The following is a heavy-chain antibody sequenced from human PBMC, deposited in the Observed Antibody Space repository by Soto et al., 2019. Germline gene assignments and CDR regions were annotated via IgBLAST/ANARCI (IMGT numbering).Heavy chain of an antibody. J-gene: IGHJ6*02. CDR3: AHKLRYLDPVDV. Sequence: SGPTLVNPTHTLTLTCTFSGFSLSTGGVAVGWIRQPPGKALEWLALIYWNDDKLYSPSLKTRLTVTKDTSKNQVVLTMTNVGPVDTATYYCAHKLRYLDPVDVWGQGTTVTVS. D-gene: IGHD3-9*01. CDR1: GFSLSTGGVA. CDR2: IYWNDDK. V-gene: IGHV2-5*01.